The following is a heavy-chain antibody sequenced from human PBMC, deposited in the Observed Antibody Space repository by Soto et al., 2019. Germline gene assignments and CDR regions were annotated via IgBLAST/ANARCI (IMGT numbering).Heavy chain of an antibody. V-gene: IGHV1-18*04. J-gene: IGHJ4*02. CDR3: ARGLIAGPTNFFGY. CDR2: VSAYNGNT. CDR1: GYTFTSYG. Sequence: ASVKVSCKASGYTFTSYGISWVRQAPGQGLEWMGWVSAYNGNTNYAQKLQGRVTMTTDTSTSTAYMELRSLRSDDTAVYYCARGLIAGPTNFFGYWGQGTLVTVSS. D-gene: IGHD6-13*01.